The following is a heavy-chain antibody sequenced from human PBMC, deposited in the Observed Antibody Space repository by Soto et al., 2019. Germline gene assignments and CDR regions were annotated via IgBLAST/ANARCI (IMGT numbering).Heavy chain of an antibody. D-gene: IGHD3-22*01. CDR3: ARGYYFDSSGHHNWFDT. V-gene: IGHV1-8*01. Sequence: QVQLVQSGAEVKKPGASVKVSCKASGYTFTSYEINWVRQATGQGLEWMGWMNPSSGNTVYSQRFQGRVTMTRDTSIRLAYMELSSLRSEDTAVYYCARGYYFDSSGHHNWFDTWGQGTLVTVSS. CDR1: GYTFTSYE. CDR2: MNPSSGNT. J-gene: IGHJ5*02.